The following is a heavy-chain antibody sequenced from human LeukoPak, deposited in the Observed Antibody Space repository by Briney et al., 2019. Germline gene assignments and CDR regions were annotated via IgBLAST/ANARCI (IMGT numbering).Heavy chain of an antibody. CDR3: VKVPESGSSTF. Sequence: GGSLRLSCAASGFTFSSYAMSWVRQAPGKGLEWVSAISGSGGSTYYADSVKGRFTISRDNSKNTLYLQMNSLRAEDTAVYYCVKVPESGSSTFWGQGTLVTVSS. D-gene: IGHD1-26*01. J-gene: IGHJ4*02. V-gene: IGHV3-23*01. CDR2: ISGSGGST. CDR1: GFTFSSYA.